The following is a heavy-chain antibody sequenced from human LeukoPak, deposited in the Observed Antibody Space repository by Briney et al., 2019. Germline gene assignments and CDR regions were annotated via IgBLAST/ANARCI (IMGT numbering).Heavy chain of an antibody. Sequence: ASVKVSCKTSGYTFTADYMHWVRQAPGQGLEWMGWINPNSGVTNLAQQFQGRVSMTRDTSITTVYMELSRLTSDDTAVYYCARDVASSTWDFDYWGQGTLVTVSS. J-gene: IGHJ4*02. CDR2: INPNSGVT. D-gene: IGHD6-13*01. CDR3: ARDVASSTWDFDY. CDR1: GYTFTADY. V-gene: IGHV1-2*02.